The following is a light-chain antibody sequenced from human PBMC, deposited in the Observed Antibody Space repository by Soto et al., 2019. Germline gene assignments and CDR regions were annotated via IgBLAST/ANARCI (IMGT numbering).Light chain of an antibody. V-gene: IGLV2-14*01. CDR3: TSNTRSSTLV. CDR1: SSDIGGYKY. J-gene: IGLJ1*01. Sequence: QSVLTQPASVSGSPGQSITISCTGTSSDIGGYKYVSWYQQHPGKVPKLMIYEVNTRPSGISNRFSCSKSGNTPSLTISGLQAEAEADYYCTSNTRSSTLVFGTGTKVTVL. CDR2: EVN.